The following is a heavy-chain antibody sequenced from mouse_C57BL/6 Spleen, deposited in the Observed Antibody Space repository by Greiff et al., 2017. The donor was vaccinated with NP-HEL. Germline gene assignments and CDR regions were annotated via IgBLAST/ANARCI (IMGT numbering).Heavy chain of an antibody. J-gene: IGHJ2*01. CDR1: GYTFTSYW. Sequence: VQLQQPGAELVMPGASVKLSCKASGYTFTSYWMHWVKQRPGQGLEWIGEIDPSDSYTNYNQKFKGKSTLTVDKSSSTAYMQLSSLTSEDSAVYYCARRGLDYGSSVDDWGKSTTLTVSS. V-gene: IGHV1-69*01. D-gene: IGHD1-1*01. CDR3: ARRGLDYGSSVDD. CDR2: IDPSDSYT.